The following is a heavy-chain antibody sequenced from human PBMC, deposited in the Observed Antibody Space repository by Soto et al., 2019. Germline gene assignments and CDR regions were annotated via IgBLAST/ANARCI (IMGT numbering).Heavy chain of an antibody. D-gene: IGHD6-19*01. J-gene: IGHJ6*02. Sequence: PGGSLRLSCAASGFTFSSYAMSWVRQAPGKGLEWVSAISGSGGSTYYADSVKGRFTISRDNSKNTLYLQMNSLRAEDTAVYYCAKLNGWYDPYYYGMDVWGQGTTVTVSS. CDR1: GFTFSSYA. V-gene: IGHV3-23*01. CDR2: ISGSGGST. CDR3: AKLNGWYDPYYYGMDV.